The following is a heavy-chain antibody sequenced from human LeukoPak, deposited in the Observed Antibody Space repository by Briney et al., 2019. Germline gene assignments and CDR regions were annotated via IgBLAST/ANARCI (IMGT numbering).Heavy chain of an antibody. CDR1: GGSFSGHF. CDR3: ARPGGGHDYSNNRYYYYMDV. Sequence: PSEALSLTCSVNGGSFSGHFWTWIRQPPGKGLEWIGEINHRGTTNYNPSLKSRVTVSVDTSKNQISLKVSSVTAADTAVYFCARPGGGHDYSNNRYYYYMDVWGNGTTVTVSS. J-gene: IGHJ6*03. CDR2: INHRGTT. D-gene: IGHD4-11*01. V-gene: IGHV4-34*01.